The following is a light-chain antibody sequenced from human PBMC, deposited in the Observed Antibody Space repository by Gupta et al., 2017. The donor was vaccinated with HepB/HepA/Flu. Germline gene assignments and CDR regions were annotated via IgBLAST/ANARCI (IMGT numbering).Light chain of an antibody. CDR1: SSDIGANDY. Sequence: QSALTQPASVSGSPGQSITISCTGTSSDIGANDYASWYQQHPGKAPKLIIYDVYNRPSGVSTRFSGSKSGNTASLNISGHQTEDDADYYCASDTISTAVVFGGGTKLTVL. J-gene: IGLJ2*01. CDR2: DVY. V-gene: IGLV2-14*03. CDR3: ASDTISTAVV.